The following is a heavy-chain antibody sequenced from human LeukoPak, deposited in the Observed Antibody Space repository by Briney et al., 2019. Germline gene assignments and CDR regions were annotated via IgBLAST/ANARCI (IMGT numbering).Heavy chain of an antibody. Sequence: SETLSLTCAVYGGSFSGYYWSWIRQPPGKGLEWIGEINHSGSTNYNPSLKSRVTISVDTSKNQFSLNLSSVTAADTAVYYCARLTTVVTGDHWGQGTLVTVSS. D-gene: IGHD4-23*01. CDR1: GGSFSGYY. J-gene: IGHJ4*02. V-gene: IGHV4-34*01. CDR2: INHSGST. CDR3: ARLTTVVTGDH.